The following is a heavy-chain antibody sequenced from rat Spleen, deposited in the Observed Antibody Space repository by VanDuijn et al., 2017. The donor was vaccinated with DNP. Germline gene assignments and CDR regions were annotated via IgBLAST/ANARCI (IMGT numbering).Heavy chain of an antibody. Sequence: EVQLVESGGGLVQPGGSLKLSCAASGFTFSDYYMAWVRQAPTKGLEWVASISYDGGRTYYRDSVKGRFTISRDNAKSTLYLQMESLRSEDTATYYCTTERDYGGYYFDYWGQGVMVTVSS. D-gene: IGHD1-11*01. V-gene: IGHV5-20*01. J-gene: IGHJ2*01. CDR3: TTERDYGGYYFDY. CDR2: ISYDGGRT. CDR1: GFTFSDYY.